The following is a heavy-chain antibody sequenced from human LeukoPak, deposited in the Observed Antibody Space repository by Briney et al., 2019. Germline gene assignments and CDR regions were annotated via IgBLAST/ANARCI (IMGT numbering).Heavy chain of an antibody. V-gene: IGHV4-61*02. CDR2: IYTSGST. D-gene: IGHD2-8*02. CDR3: AKGTGGTFYYFDY. Sequence: PSETLSLTCTVSGGSISSGNYQWTWIRQPAGKGLEWIGRIYTSGSTNYNPSLKSRVTISVDTSKNQFSLRLSSVTAADTAVYYCAKGTGGTFYYFDYWGQGTQVTVSS. J-gene: IGHJ4*02. CDR1: GGSISSGNYQ.